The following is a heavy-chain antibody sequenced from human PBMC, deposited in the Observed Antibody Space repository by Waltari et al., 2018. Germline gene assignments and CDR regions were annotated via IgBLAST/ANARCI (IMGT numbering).Heavy chain of an antibody. CDR3: ARAWFSDRYNPPYFDY. J-gene: IGHJ4*02. V-gene: IGHV3-20*04. D-gene: IGHD1-20*01. CDR1: GFTFDDYG. Sequence: EVQLVESGGGVVRPGGSLRLSCAASGFTFDDYGMSWVRQAPGKGLEWVSGINWNGGSTGDADSVKGRFTSSRDNAKNSLYLQMNSLRAEDTAVYYCARAWFSDRYNPPYFDYWGQGTLVTVSS. CDR2: INWNGGST.